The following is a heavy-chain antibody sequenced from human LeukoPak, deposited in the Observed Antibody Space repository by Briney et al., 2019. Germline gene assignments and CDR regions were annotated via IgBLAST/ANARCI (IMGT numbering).Heavy chain of an antibody. Sequence: PGGSLRLSCAASGFTVSTNYMSWVRQAPGKGLEWVSAISGSGGSTYYADSVKGRFTISRDNSKNTLYLQMNSLRAEDTAVYYCAKAPYYASGSYGLNWFDPWGQGTLVTVSS. CDR3: AKAPYYASGSYGLNWFDP. CDR1: GFTVSTNY. V-gene: IGHV3-23*01. CDR2: ISGSGGST. J-gene: IGHJ5*02. D-gene: IGHD3-10*01.